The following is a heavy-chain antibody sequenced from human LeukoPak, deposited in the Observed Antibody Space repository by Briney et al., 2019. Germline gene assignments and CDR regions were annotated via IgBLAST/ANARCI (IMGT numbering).Heavy chain of an antibody. V-gene: IGHV3-23*01. CDR1: GFTFSSYW. CDR3: AKDPYYYDSGSPYYFDY. CDR2: ISGSGGST. D-gene: IGHD3-22*01. J-gene: IGHJ4*02. Sequence: PGGSLRLSCAASGFTFSSYWMSWVRQAPGKGLEWVSAISGSGGSTYYADSVKGRFTISRDNSKNTLYLQMNSLRAEDTAVYYCAKDPYYYDSGSPYYFDYWGQGTLVTVSS.